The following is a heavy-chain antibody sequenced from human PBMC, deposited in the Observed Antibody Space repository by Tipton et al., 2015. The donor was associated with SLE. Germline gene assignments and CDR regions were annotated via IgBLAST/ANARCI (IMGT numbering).Heavy chain of an antibody. Sequence: SLRLSCPASGFTFRSSAMTWVRQAPGKGPEWVSIVYSAARTHYSDSVRGRFIISRDDSKNTLYLEMESLRPEDTARYYCAKGGAGGLYFDSWGQGTLVTVSS. D-gene: IGHD3/OR15-3a*01. CDR1: GFTFRSSA. J-gene: IGHJ4*02. V-gene: IGHV3-23*03. CDR3: AKGGAGGLYFDS. CDR2: VYSAART.